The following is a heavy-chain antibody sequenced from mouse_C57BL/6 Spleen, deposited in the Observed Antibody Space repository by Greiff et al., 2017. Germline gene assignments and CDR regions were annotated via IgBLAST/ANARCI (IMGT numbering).Heavy chain of an antibody. J-gene: IGHJ1*03. Sequence: QVQLQQSGAELVRPGASVKLSCKASGYTFTDYYINWVKQRPGQGLEWIARIYPGSGNTYYNEKFKGKATLTAEKSSSTAYMQLSSLTSEDSAVYFCARDYSNYYWYFDVWGTGTTVTVSS. CDR3: ARDYSNYYWYFDV. V-gene: IGHV1-76*01. D-gene: IGHD2-5*01. CDR2: IYPGSGNT. CDR1: GYTFTDYY.